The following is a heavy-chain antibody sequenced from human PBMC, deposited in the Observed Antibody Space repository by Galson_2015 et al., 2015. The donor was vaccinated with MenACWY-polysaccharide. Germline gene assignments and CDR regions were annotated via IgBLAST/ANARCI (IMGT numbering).Heavy chain of an antibody. Sequence: SLRLSCAASTVTFRGSGMHWVRQAPGKGLEWVAVIQYDAVYKQYLDSVKGRFSVFRDNSKSTLYLEMNNLRAEDTALYYCAREGSRIVFHAFDTWGQGTMVIVSS. CDR2: IQYDAVYK. V-gene: IGHV3-33*01. D-gene: IGHD3-10*02. J-gene: IGHJ3*02. CDR3: AREGSRIVFHAFDT. CDR1: TVTFRGSG.